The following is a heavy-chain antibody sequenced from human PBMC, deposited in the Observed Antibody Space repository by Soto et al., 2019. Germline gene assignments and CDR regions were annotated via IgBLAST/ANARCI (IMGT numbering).Heavy chain of an antibody. J-gene: IGHJ6*02. CDR1: GFTFSSYG. V-gene: IGHV3-33*01. Sequence: QVQLVESGGGVVQPGRSLRLSCAASGFTFSSYGMHWVRQAPGKGLEWVAVIWYDGSNKYYADSVKGRFTISRDNSKNTLYLQMNSLRAEDTAVYYCARGTSVGELPDHYGMDVWGQGTTVTVSS. CDR2: IWYDGSNK. CDR3: ARGTSVGELPDHYGMDV. D-gene: IGHD3-10*01.